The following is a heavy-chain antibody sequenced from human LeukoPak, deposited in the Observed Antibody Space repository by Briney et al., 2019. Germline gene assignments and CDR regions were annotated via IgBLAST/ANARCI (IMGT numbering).Heavy chain of an antibody. CDR3: AKGKSYSGYDYLVDV. CDR2: ISGSGGST. J-gene: IGHJ6*02. V-gene: IGHV3-23*01. Sequence: GGSLRLSCAVSGITLSNYGMSWVRQAPGKGLEWVSAISGSGGSTYYADSVKGRFTISRDNSKNTLYLQMNSLRAEDTAVYYCAKGKSYSGYDYLVDVWGQGTTVTVSS. D-gene: IGHD5-12*01. CDR1: GITLSNYG.